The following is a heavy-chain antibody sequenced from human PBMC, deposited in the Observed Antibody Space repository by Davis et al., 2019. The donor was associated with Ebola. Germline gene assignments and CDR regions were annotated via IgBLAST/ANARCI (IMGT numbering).Heavy chain of an antibody. CDR2: IIPIFGTA. Sequence: AASVKVSCKASGGTFSSYAISWVRQAPGQGLEWMGGIIPIFGTANYAQKFQGRVTITADESTSTAYMELSSLRSEDTAVYYCARPGTMGRFSSSCYFDYWGQGTLVTVSS. CDR1: GGTFSSYA. D-gene: IGHD3-3*01. V-gene: IGHV1-69*13. J-gene: IGHJ4*02. CDR3: ARPGTMGRFSSSCYFDY.